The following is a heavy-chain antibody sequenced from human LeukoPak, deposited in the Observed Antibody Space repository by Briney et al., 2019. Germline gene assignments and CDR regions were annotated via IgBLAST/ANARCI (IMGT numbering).Heavy chain of an antibody. CDR3: ARGRYSYGVTGAFDI. CDR1: GFTFSSYS. D-gene: IGHD5-18*01. V-gene: IGHV3-21*01. CDR2: ISSSSSYI. Sequence: GGSLRLSCAASGFTFSSYSMNWVRQAPGKGLEWVSSISSSSSYIYYADSVKGRFTISRDNAKNSLYLQMNSLRAEDTAVYYCARGRYSYGVTGAFDIWGQGTMVTVSS. J-gene: IGHJ3*02.